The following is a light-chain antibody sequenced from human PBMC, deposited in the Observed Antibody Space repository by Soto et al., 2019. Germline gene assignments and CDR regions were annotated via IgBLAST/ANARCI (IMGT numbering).Light chain of an antibody. CDR3: QQSYSTTWT. J-gene: IGKJ1*01. CDR2: AAS. Sequence: DILMTQCPSSLSASVGDRVTITCRSSQTISTHLNWYQQRPGKAPKLLIYAASSLQSGVPSRFSGSGSETHFTLTISSLQPEDFATYSCQQSYSTTWTFGQGTKVDIK. CDR1: QTISTH. V-gene: IGKV1-39*01.